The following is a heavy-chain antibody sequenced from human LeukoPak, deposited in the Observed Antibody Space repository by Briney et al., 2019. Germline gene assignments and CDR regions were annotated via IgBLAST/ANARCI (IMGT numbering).Heavy chain of an antibody. V-gene: IGHV1-2*02. Sequence: ASVKVSCKASGYTFTGYYTHWVRQAPGQGLEWMGWINPNSGGTNYAQKFQGRVTMTRDTSISTAYMELSRLRSDDTAVYYCARTSPVVPAARGAFDIWGQGTMVTVSS. CDR1: GYTFTGYY. CDR3: ARTSPVVPAARGAFDI. D-gene: IGHD2-2*01. CDR2: INPNSGGT. J-gene: IGHJ3*02.